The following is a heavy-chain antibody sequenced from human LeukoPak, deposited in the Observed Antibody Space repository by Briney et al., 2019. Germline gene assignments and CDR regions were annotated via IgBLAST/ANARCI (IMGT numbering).Heavy chain of an antibody. V-gene: IGHV4-4*02. CDR2: IYHSGDT. CDR1: GASISRGSW. Sequence: SETLSLTCAVSGASISRGSWWCWVRPPPGKGLEWIGEIYHSGDTNYNLSLKSRVTMSVDTSKNQFSLKLRSVTAADTAVYYCARARHLPNTAMVGPHFDYWGQGTLVTVSS. CDR3: ARARHLPNTAMVGPHFDY. D-gene: IGHD5-18*01. J-gene: IGHJ4*02.